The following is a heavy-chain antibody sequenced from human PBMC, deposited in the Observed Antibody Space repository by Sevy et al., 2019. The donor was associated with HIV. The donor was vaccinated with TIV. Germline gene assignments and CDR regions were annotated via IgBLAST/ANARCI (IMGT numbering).Heavy chain of an antibody. Sequence: ASVKVSCKVSGYTLTKLPMHWVRQAPGKGLEWMGGFDPEDGETIYAQRFQGRVTMTEDTSTDTAYMELSSLRSEDTAVYYCATLDFWSENPFYGTDVWAQGTTVTVSS. V-gene: IGHV1-24*01. CDR3: ATLDFWSENPFYGTDV. J-gene: IGHJ6*02. CDR2: FDPEDGET. CDR1: GYTLTKLP. D-gene: IGHD3-3*01.